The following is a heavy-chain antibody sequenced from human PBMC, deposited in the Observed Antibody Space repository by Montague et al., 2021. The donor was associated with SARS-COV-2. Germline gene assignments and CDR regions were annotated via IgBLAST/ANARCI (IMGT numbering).Heavy chain of an antibody. V-gene: IGHV4-59*01. D-gene: IGHD3-3*01. Sequence: SQTLSLTCTVSGGSISRYYWSWIRQPPGKGLEWIGYIYYSGSTNYNPSLKSRVTISLDTPKNQFSLKLSSVTAADTAVYYCARGIFTIPFIPAHYYMDVWGKGTTVTVSS. J-gene: IGHJ6*03. CDR2: IYYSGST. CDR3: ARGIFTIPFIPAHYYMDV. CDR1: GGSISRYY.